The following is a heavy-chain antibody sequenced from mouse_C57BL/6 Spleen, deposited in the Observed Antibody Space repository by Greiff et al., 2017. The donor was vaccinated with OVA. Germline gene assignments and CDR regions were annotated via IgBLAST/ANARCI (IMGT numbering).Heavy chain of an antibody. J-gene: IGHJ2*01. CDR1: GYTFTSYW. Sequence: QVQLQQPGAELVRPGSSVKLSCKASGYTFTSYWMHWVKQRPIQGLEWIGNIDPSDSETHYNQKFKDKATLTVDKSSSTAYMQLSSLTSEDSAVYYCVRSYGSSYFDYWGQGTTLTVSS. D-gene: IGHD1-1*01. CDR3: VRSYGSSYFDY. CDR2: IDPSDSET. V-gene: IGHV1-52*01.